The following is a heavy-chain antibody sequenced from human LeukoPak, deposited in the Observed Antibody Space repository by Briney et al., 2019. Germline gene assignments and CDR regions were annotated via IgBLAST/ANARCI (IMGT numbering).Heavy chain of an antibody. CDR2: INHSGST. V-gene: IGHV4-34*01. CDR1: GGSFSSYY. J-gene: IGHJ5*02. CDR3: AREYYYGSGSYYNLFDP. D-gene: IGHD3-10*01. Sequence: PSETLSLTCAVSGGSFSSYYWSWIRQPPGKGLEWIGEINHSGSTNYNPSLKSRVTISADTSKNQFSLKLSSVTAADTAVYYCAREYYYGSGSYYNLFDPWGQGTLVTVSS.